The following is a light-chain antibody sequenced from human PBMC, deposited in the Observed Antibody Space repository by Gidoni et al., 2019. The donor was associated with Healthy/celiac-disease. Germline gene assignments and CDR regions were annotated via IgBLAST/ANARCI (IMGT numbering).Light chain of an antibody. CDR2: DAS. J-gene: IGKJ4*01. V-gene: IGKV3-11*01. CDR1: QSVSSY. CDR3: QQRSNWPRLT. Sequence: EIVLTQSPATLSLSPGERATLSCRARQSVSSYLAWYQQEPGQAPRLLIYDASNRATGIPARFSGSGSGTDFTLTISSLEPEDFAVYYCQQRSNWPRLTFGGGTKVEIK.